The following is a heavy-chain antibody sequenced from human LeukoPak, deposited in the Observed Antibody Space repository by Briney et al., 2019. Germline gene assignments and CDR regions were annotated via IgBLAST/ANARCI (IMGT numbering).Heavy chain of an antibody. Sequence: KPSETLSLTCTVSGGSISSGDYYWSWIRQPPGKGLEWIGYIYYSGSTYYNPSLKSRVTISVDTSKNQFSLKLNSVTAADTAVYYCARGLGRYCSSTRCYPIWGQGTMVTVSS. CDR2: IYYSGST. D-gene: IGHD2-2*01. J-gene: IGHJ3*02. CDR3: ARGLGRYCSSTRCYPI. CDR1: GGSISSGDYY. V-gene: IGHV4-30-4*01.